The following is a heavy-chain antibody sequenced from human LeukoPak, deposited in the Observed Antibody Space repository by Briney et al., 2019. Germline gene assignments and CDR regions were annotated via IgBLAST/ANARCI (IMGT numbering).Heavy chain of an antibody. J-gene: IGHJ5*02. D-gene: IGHD5-18*01. Sequence: SETLSLTCTVSGGSISSSSYYWGWIRQPPGKGLEWIGSMYYSGTYSVSTYQNPSLKSRVTISVDTSKNQFSLKVTSVTAADTAVYYCARHTAMGSPLHHWGQGTRVTVSS. CDR3: ARHTAMGSPLHH. CDR2: MYYSGTYSVST. CDR1: GGSISSSSYY. V-gene: IGHV4-39*01.